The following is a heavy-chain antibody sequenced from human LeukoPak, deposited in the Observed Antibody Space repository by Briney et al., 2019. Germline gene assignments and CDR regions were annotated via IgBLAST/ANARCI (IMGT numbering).Heavy chain of an antibody. CDR2: INPNSGGT. CDR1: GYTFTGYY. CDR3: ARGHYCSSTSCYSFDY. Sequence: ASVKVSCKASGYTFTGYYMHWVRQAPGQGLEWMGRINPNSGGTNYAQKFQGRVTMTRDTSISTAYMELSRLRSDDTAVYYCARGHYCSSTSCYSFDYWGQGTLVTVSS. J-gene: IGHJ4*02. D-gene: IGHD2-2*01. V-gene: IGHV1-2*06.